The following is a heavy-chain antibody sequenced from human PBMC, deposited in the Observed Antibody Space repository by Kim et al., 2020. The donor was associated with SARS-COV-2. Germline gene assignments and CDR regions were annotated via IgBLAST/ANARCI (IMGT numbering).Heavy chain of an antibody. CDR1: GYTFTSYY. V-gene: IGHV1-46*01. CDR2: INPSGGST. Sequence: ASVKVSCKASGYTFTSYYMHWVRQAPGQGLVWMGIINPSGGSTSYAQKFQGRVTMTRDTSTSTVYMELSSLRSEDTAVYYCARDKGYCSGGSCPFDYWGQGTLVTVSS. CDR3: ARDKGYCSGGSCPFDY. J-gene: IGHJ4*02. D-gene: IGHD2-15*01.